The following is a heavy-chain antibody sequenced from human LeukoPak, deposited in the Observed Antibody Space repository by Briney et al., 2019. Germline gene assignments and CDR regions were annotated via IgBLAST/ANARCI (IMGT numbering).Heavy chain of an antibody. CDR2: IKEDGSQK. J-gene: IGHJ4*02. Sequence: GGSLRLSCSASGLTFSRRWMSWVRETPGKGLEWVANIKEDGSQKYYADSVMGRFTISRDNAENSLYLQLNSLRAEDTAMYYCAGDRGYLQFDYWGQGTLVTVSS. CDR3: AGDRGYLQFDY. CDR1: GLTFSRRW. D-gene: IGHD3-10*01. V-gene: IGHV3-7*03.